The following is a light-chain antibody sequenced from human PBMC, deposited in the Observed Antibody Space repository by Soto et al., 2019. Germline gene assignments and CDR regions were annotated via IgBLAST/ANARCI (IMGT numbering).Light chain of an antibody. Sequence: DIQMTQSPSSLSASVGDRVTITCRATQDITNYLAWYQQKPGKVPKLLIYAASTLQSGVPSRFRGSGSGTDFTRTISSLQPEDVATYYCQKYNSAPTWTFGQGTKVEIK. V-gene: IGKV1-27*01. CDR1: QDITNY. CDR2: AAS. J-gene: IGKJ1*01. CDR3: QKYNSAPTWT.